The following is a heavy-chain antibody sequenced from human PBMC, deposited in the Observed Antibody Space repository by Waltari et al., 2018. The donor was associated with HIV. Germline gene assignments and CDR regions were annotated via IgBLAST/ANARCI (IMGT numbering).Heavy chain of an antibody. CDR2: ISSEATSL. CDR1: GISFFNSYG. V-gene: IGHV3-30*18. D-gene: IGHD3-22*01. J-gene: IGHJ4*02. Sequence: QVQLVESGGGVVQPGRSLRLSCAASGISFFNSYGMHWVRQPPGKGLEWVATISSEATSLNCADTVKGRFTIFRDNSKNTLYLQMNSLGGEDTAIYYCAKDRRQGYYYDNSGERPFDSWGQGTLVTVSS. CDR3: AKDRRQGYYYDNSGERPFDS.